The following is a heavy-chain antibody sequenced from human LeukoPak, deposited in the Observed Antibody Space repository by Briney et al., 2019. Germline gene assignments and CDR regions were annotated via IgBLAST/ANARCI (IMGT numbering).Heavy chain of an antibody. D-gene: IGHD1-26*01. V-gene: IGHV1-18*01. CDR2: ISTYTGNT. Sequence: GASVKVSCKASGYTFTSYGISWVRQAPGQGLEWMGWISTYTGNTYYAQKLQGRVTMTTDTSTSTAYMELMSLRSDDTAVYYCARAPLAPTTRHAFGIWGQGTMVTVSS. CDR1: GYTFTSYG. CDR3: ARAPLAPTTRHAFGI. J-gene: IGHJ3*02.